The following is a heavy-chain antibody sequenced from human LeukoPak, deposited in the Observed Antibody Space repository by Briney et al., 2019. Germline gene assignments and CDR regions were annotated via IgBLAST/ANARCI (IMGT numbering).Heavy chain of an antibody. D-gene: IGHD3-10*01. J-gene: IGHJ6*02. V-gene: IGHV1-8*01. CDR3: ARPSGGWFGEQFGGMDV. CDR1: GYTFTSYD. CDR2: MNPNSGNT. Sequence: ASVKVSCKASGYTFTSYDINWVRQATGQGLEWMGWMNPNSGNTGYAQKFQGRVTMTRNTSISTAYMELSSLRSEDTAVYYCARPSGGWFGEQFGGMDVWGQGTTVTVSS.